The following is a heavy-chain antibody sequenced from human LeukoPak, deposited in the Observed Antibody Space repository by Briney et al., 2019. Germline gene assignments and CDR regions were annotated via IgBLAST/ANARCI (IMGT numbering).Heavy chain of an antibody. J-gene: IGHJ4*02. CDR3: ASWAGNTQSDSWSGPFDY. D-gene: IGHD3-3*01. CDR1: GFTFSRFS. CDR2: ISRNSDYI. Sequence: GGSLRLSCAASGFTFSRFSMNWVRQAPGKGLEWVPSISRNSDYIYYGDSVRGRFTISRDNAKNSLYLQMSSLRVEDTAVYYCASWAGNTQSDSWSGPFDYWGQGTLVTVSS. V-gene: IGHV3-21*01.